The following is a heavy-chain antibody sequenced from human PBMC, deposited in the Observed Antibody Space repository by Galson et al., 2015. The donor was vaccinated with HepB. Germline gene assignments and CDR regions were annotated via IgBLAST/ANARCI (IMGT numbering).Heavy chain of an antibody. Sequence: SVKVSCKASGYTFTSYAMHWVRQAPGQRLEWMGWINAGNGNTKYSQKFQGRVTITRDTSASTAYMELSSLRSEDTAVYYCARYSSSWYGGLDAFDIWGQGTMVTVSS. CDR3: ARYSSSWYGGLDAFDI. V-gene: IGHV1-3*01. CDR2: INAGNGNT. D-gene: IGHD6-13*01. J-gene: IGHJ3*02. CDR1: GYTFTSYA.